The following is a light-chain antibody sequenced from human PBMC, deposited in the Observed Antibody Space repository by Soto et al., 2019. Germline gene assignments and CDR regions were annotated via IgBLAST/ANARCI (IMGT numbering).Light chain of an antibody. Sequence: EIVLTPSPATPSLSPGERAPPSCRASQSVSSHLVWYQQKPGQAPRLLISDASNRATGIPARFSGSGSGTDFTLTINSLEPEDFAVYYCQQRSSWPITFGQGTRLEIK. J-gene: IGKJ5*01. V-gene: IGKV3-11*01. CDR3: QQRSSWPIT. CDR1: QSVSSH. CDR2: DAS.